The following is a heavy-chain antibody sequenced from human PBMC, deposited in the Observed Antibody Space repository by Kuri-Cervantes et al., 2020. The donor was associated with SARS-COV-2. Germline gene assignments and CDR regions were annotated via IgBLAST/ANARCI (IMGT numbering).Heavy chain of an antibody. CDR3: VRFRYYDSIRNASDI. Sequence: ASVKVSCKASGDSFSSYSFNWVRQAPGQGLEWMGWINPKSGGAKYAQRLQGRATMTRDTSISTVYMDLSSLRSDDTAVYYCVRFRYYDSIRNASDIWGQGTLVTVSS. CDR1: GDSFSSYS. J-gene: IGHJ3*02. V-gene: IGHV1-2*02. CDR2: INPKSGGA. D-gene: IGHD3-22*01.